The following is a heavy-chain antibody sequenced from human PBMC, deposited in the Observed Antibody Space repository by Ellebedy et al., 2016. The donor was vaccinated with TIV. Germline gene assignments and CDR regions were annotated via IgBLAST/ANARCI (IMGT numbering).Heavy chain of an antibody. CDR1: GYTFTSYG. D-gene: IGHD3-10*01. CDR3: ARLWFGELVYDY. CDR2: ISAYNGNT. V-gene: IGHV1-18*01. Sequence: ASVKVSCXASGYTFTSYGISWVRQAPGQGLEWMGWISAYNGNTNYAQKLQGRVTMTTDTSTSTAYMELRSLRSDDTAVYYCARLWFGELVYDYWGQGTLVTVSS. J-gene: IGHJ4*02.